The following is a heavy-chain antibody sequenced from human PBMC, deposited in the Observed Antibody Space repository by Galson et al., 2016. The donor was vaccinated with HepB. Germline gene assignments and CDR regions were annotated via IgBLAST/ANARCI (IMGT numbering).Heavy chain of an antibody. D-gene: IGHD1-7*01. V-gene: IGHV3-74*01. CDR1: GFRSSAYW. Sequence: SLRLSCAASGFRSSAYWMNWVRQAPGKGLVWVSHINSDGTNTAYVDSVKGRFTFSRDNAKNTLSLQMNNLRVEDTAVYYCVRDGMGTTPYDVWGQGTLVTVSS. CDR2: INSDGTNT. J-gene: IGHJ4*02. CDR3: VRDGMGTTPYDV.